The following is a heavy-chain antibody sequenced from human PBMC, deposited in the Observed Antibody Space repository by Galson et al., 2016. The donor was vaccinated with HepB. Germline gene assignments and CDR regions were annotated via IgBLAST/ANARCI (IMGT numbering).Heavy chain of an antibody. CDR2: INQDRTT. V-gene: IGHV4-34*01. Sequence: ETLSLTCAVYGGSVSGYYWSWIRQPPGKGLEWIGEINQDRTTNYNPSLKSRVTISIDTSKNQFSVNLSSVTAADTAVYYCARNFGKTQGYWGQGTLVTVSP. J-gene: IGHJ4*02. CDR3: ARNFGKTQGY. D-gene: IGHD3-10*01. CDR1: GGSVSGYY.